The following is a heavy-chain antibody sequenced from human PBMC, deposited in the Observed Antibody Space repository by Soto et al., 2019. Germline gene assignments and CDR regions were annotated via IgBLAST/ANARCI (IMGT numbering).Heavy chain of an antibody. D-gene: IGHD6-19*01. V-gene: IGHV1-2*02. CDR2: INPNSGGT. J-gene: IGHJ4*02. Sequence: SVKVSCKASGYTFTGYYMHWVRRAPGQGLEWMGWINPNSGGTNYAQKFQGRVAMTRDTSISTAYMELSRLRSDDTAVYYCATLAVAGLDYFDYWGQGTLVTVSS. CDR3: ATLAVAGLDYFDY. CDR1: GYTFTGYY.